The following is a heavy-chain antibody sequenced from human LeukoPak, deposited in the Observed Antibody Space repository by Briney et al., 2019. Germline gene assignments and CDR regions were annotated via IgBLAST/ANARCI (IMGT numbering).Heavy chain of an antibody. D-gene: IGHD4-17*01. CDR1: GYTFTDYY. CDR2: IDPKGGGT. V-gene: IGHV1-2*02. CDR3: ATLYGDYVSSDY. J-gene: IGHJ4*02. Sequence: ASVTVSCKASGYTFTDYYMHWVRQAPGQGVEWMGWIDPKGGGTNYAQNFQGRVTMTRDTSIRTAYMELSRLRSDDTAVYYCATLYGDYVSSDYWGQGTLVSVSS.